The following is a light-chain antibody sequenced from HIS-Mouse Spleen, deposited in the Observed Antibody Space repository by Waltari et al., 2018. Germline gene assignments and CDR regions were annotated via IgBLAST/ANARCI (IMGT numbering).Light chain of an antibody. CDR1: QGISNY. J-gene: IGKJ5*01. V-gene: IGKV1-27*01. CDR2: AAS. CDR3: QKYNSAPLIT. Sequence: VGDRVTITCRASQGISNYLAWYQQKPGKVPKLLIYAASTLQSGVPSRFSGSGSGTDFTLTISSLQTEDVATYYCQKYNSAPLITFGQGTRLEIK.